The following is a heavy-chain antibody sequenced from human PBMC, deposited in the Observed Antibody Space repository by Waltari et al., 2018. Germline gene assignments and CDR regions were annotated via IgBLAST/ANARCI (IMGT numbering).Heavy chain of an antibody. CDR1: GFTFSTYH. CDR2: ISSSTTT. Sequence: EVQLVESGGGLVQPGESLRLSFPASGFTFSTYHMNWVRQAPGKGLEWVSYISSSTTTYYADYVKGRFTISRDNAKNSLYLQMNSLRAEDTALYYCARGRDGYIQDVFDIWGQGTMVSVSS. J-gene: IGHJ3*02. D-gene: IGHD5-12*01. CDR3: ARGRDGYIQDVFDI. V-gene: IGHV3-48*01.